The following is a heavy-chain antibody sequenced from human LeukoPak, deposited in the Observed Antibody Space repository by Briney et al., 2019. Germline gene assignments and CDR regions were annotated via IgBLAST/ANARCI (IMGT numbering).Heavy chain of an antibody. J-gene: IGHJ4*02. CDR1: GGSIASSSNY. Sequence: SETLSLTCTVSGGSIASSSNYWVWIRQPPGKGLEWIGNIFYTGNTYYNPSLKSRVTMSVDTSNNQFSLNLASVTAADTAVYYCARVGVFGYCTRDSCHSPLDYWGQGTLVTVSS. CDR3: ARVGVFGYCTRDSCHSPLDY. D-gene: IGHD2-15*01. V-gene: IGHV4-39*07. CDR2: IFYTGNT.